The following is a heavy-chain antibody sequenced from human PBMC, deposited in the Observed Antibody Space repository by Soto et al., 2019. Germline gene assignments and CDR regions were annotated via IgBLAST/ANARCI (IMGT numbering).Heavy chain of an antibody. J-gene: IGHJ4*02. CDR2: ISGSGGST. D-gene: IGHD3-22*01. CDR1: GFTFSSYA. CDR3: AKGVGGGLVLRNLDY. V-gene: IGHV3-23*01. Sequence: EVQLLESGGGLVQPGGSLRLSCAASGFTFSSYAMSWVRQAPGKGLEWVSAISGSGGSTYYADSVKGRFTISRDNSKNTLYLQMNSLRAEDTAVYYCAKGVGGGLVLRNLDYWGQGTLVTVCS.